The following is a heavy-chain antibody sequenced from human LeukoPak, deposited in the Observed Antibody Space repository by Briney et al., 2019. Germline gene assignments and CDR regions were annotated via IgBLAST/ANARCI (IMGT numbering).Heavy chain of an antibody. V-gene: IGHV1-46*01. J-gene: IGHJ4*02. CDR2: ITPRGDST. CDR1: GNTFTRSY. D-gene: IGHD1-26*01. CDR3: AKVDIMGANRLDH. Sequence: ASVKVSCKSSGNTFTRSYIQWVRQARGQGLEWMGIITPRGDSTTYAQNFQGRIRMTRDTSTSTIFMELSSLKSEDTAVYYCAKVDIMGANRLDHWGQGTQVTVSS.